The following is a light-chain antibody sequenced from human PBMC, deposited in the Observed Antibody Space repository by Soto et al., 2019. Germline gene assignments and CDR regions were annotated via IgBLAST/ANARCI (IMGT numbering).Light chain of an antibody. J-gene: IGKJ1*01. CDR2: AAS. CDR3: QQSYSTPRT. Sequence: DIQMTQSPSSLSASVGDRVTITCRASQSISNYLNWYQQKPGKAPKLLIYAASSLQRGVPSRFSGSGSGTDFTLTISSLQPEDFATYFCQQSYSTPRTFGQGTKVDIK. CDR1: QSISNY. V-gene: IGKV1-39*01.